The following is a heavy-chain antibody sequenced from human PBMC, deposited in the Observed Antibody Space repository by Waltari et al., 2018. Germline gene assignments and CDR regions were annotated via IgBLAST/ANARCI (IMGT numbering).Heavy chain of an antibody. J-gene: IGHJ3*02. CDR2: ITGTGYNT. V-gene: IGHV3-23*01. D-gene: IGHD5-12*01. Sequence: EVQLLQSGGGSVQPGGSLRLSCTASGFTFSHYAASWVRQAPGKGLEWVSFITGTGYNTYYAESLRGRFTISRDNSKNTVYLQIDSLRAEDTALYFCARDGYNWIASDIWGQGTMVTVSS. CDR3: ARDGYNWIASDI. CDR1: GFTFSHYA.